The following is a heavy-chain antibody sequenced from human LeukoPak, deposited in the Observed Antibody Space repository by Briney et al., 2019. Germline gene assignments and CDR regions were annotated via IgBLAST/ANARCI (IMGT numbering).Heavy chain of an antibody. Sequence: SETLSLTCTVSGGSISSYYWSWIRQPPGKGLEWIGYIYYSGSTNYNPSLKSRVTISVDTSKNQFSLKLRSVTAADTALYYCARGAMSFDYWGQGTLVTVSS. J-gene: IGHJ4*02. CDR2: IYYSGST. CDR1: GGSISSYY. CDR3: ARGAMSFDY. V-gene: IGHV4-59*01.